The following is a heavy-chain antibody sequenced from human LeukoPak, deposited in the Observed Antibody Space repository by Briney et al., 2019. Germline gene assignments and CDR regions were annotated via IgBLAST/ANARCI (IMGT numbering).Heavy chain of an antibody. D-gene: IGHD2-2*02. V-gene: IGHV3-53*01. CDR2: IYSGGST. CDR3: ARAIPYYYYGMDV. J-gene: IGHJ6*04. CDR1: GFTVSSNY. Sequence: GGSLRLSCAASGFTVSSNYMSWVRQAPGKGLEWVSVIYSGGSTYYADSVKGRFTISRDNSKNTLYLQMNSLRAEDTAVYYCARAIPYYYYGMDVGGKGPTVTVSS.